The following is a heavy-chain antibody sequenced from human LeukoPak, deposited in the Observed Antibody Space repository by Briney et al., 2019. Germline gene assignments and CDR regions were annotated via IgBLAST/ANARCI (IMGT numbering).Heavy chain of an antibody. Sequence: GSLRLSCAASGFTFSTYWMTWVRQAPGKGLEWVANIKEDGSEMSYVDSVKGRFTNSRDNAKNSLSLEMSSLRAEDTAVYYCARQRYSDYWGQGTLVTVSS. CDR2: IKEDGSEM. J-gene: IGHJ4*02. D-gene: IGHD2-15*01. CDR3: ARQRYSDY. CDR1: GFTFSTYW. V-gene: IGHV3-7*01.